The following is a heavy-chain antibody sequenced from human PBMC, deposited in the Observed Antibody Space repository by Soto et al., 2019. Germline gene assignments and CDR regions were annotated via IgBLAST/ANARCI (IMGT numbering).Heavy chain of an antibody. CDR1: GGSFSGYY. V-gene: IGHV4-34*01. J-gene: IGHJ6*02. Sequence: PSETPSLTCAVYGGSFSGYYWSWIRQPPGKGLEWIGEINHSGSTNYNPSLKSRVTISVDTSKNQFSLKLSSVTAADTAVYYCARVRRDYYGSGSYLLYYYYYGMDVWGQGTTVTVS. CDR2: INHSGST. CDR3: ARVRRDYYGSGSYLLYYYYYGMDV. D-gene: IGHD3-10*01.